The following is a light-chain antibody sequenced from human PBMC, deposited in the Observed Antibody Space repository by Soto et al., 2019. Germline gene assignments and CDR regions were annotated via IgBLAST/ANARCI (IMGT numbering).Light chain of an antibody. CDR2: GAS. V-gene: IGKV3-15*01. J-gene: IGKJ2*01. CDR3: QQYNNWPRT. Sequence: EIVMTQSPATLSVSPGERATLSCRASQSVSSTLAWYQQKPGQAPRLLIYGASTRATDIPARFSGSGSGTEFTLTISSLQSEDFAVYYCQQYNNWPRTFGHGTKLEIK. CDR1: QSVSST.